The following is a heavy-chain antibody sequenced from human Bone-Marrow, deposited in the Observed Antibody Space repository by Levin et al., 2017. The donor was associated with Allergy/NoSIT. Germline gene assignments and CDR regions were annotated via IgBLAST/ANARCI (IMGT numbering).Heavy chain of an antibody. CDR1: GGSISNHY. Sequence: SETLSLTCTVSGGSISNHYWSWIRQSPGRGLEWIGYLYHTGATNYNPSLKSRVTFSIDTSQNQFSLRLSYVTAADTAVYYCARGSTGMFGPWGRGTLVTVSS. J-gene: IGHJ5*02. D-gene: IGHD3-10*01. CDR3: ARGSTGMFGP. V-gene: IGHV4-59*11. CDR2: LYHTGAT.